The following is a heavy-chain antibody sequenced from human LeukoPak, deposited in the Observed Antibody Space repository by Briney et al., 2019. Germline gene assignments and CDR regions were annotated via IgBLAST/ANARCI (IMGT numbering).Heavy chain of an antibody. D-gene: IGHD3-22*01. CDR1: GYTFTSYG. Sequence: ASVKVSCKASGYTFTSYGISWVRHAPGQGLEWMGWISAYNGNTNYAQKLQGRVTMTTDTSTSTAYMELRSLRSDDTAVYYCARVLPRYYYDSSGLNYFDYWGQGTLVTVSS. V-gene: IGHV1-18*01. CDR2: ISAYNGNT. J-gene: IGHJ4*02. CDR3: ARVLPRYYYDSSGLNYFDY.